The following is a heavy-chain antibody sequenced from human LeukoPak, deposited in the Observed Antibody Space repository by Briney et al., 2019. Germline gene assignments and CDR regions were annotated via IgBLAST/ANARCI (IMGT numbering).Heavy chain of an antibody. D-gene: IGHD4-17*01. CDR2: IYYSGST. J-gene: IGHJ2*01. V-gene: IGHV4-59*08. CDR1: GGSISSYY. Sequence: SETLSLTCTVSGGSISSYYWSWIRQPPGKGLEWIEYIYYSGSTNYNPSLKSRVTISVDTSKNQFSLKLSSVTAADTAVYYCARSLYGDYAYWYFDLWGRGTLVTVSS. CDR3: ARSLYGDYAYWYFDL.